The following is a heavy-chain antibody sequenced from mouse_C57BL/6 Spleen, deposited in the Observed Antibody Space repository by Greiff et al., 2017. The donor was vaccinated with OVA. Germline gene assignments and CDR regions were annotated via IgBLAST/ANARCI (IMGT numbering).Heavy chain of an antibody. CDR1: GYTFTSYW. D-gene: IGHD1-1*01. CDR2: IHPNSGST. Sequence: QVQLQQPGAELVKPGASVKLSCKASGYTFTSYWMHWVKQRPGQGLEWIEMIHPNSGSTNYNEKFKSKATLTVDKSSSTAYMQLSSLTSEDSAVYYCARTRDYGSSYGYFDVWGTGTTVTVSS. V-gene: IGHV1-64*01. J-gene: IGHJ1*03. CDR3: ARTRDYGSSYGYFDV.